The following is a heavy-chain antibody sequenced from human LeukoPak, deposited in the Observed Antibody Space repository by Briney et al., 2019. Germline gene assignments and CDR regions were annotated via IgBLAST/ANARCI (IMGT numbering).Heavy chain of an antibody. J-gene: IGHJ6*04. CDR3: ARDRGVVVVAARSYYYYYGMDV. D-gene: IGHD2-15*01. V-gene: IGHV4-59*01. Sequence: SETLSLTCTVSGGSISSYYWSWIRQPPGKGLERIGYIYYSGSTNYNPSLKSRVTISVDTSKNQFSLKLSSVTAADTAVYYCARDRGVVVVAARSYYYYYGMDVWGKGTTVTVSS. CDR1: GGSISSYY. CDR2: IYYSGST.